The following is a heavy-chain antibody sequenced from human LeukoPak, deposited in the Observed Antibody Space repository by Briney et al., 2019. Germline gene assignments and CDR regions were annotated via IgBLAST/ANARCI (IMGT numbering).Heavy chain of an antibody. D-gene: IGHD1-14*01. CDR1: GGSISSSSYH. J-gene: IGHJ4*02. Sequence: PSETLSLTCTVSGGSISSSSYHWGWIRQPPGKGLEWIGSIYYLGNTHHNPSLKSRLTISVDTSKNEFSLKLTSVSAADSAVYYCARLIEGTPADSWGQGTLVTVSS. V-gene: IGHV4-39*01. CDR2: IYYLGNT. CDR3: ARLIEGTPADS.